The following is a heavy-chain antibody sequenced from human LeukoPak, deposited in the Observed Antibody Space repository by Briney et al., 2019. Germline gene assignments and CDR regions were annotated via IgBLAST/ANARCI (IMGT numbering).Heavy chain of an antibody. CDR3: ARARGMVRGVITAYFDY. D-gene: IGHD3-10*01. J-gene: IGHJ4*02. CDR1: GGSISSYY. Sequence: PSETLSLTCTVSGGSISSYYWSWVRQPPGKGMEWMGYIYYSGSTNYNPSLKSRVTISVDTSKNQFSLKLSSVTAADTAVYYCARARGMVRGVITAYFDYWGQGTLVTVSS. V-gene: IGHV4-59*01. CDR2: IYYSGST.